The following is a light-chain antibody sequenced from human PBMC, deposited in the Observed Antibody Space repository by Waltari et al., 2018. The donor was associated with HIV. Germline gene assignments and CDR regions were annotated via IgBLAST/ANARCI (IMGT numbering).Light chain of an antibody. CDR2: WAS. CDR1: QSILYSANNKNY. V-gene: IGKV4-1*01. J-gene: IGKJ1*01. CDR3: QQYYSTPWT. Sequence: DIVMIQSPDPLTVSLGERATINCKSSQSILYSANNKNYLTWYQQKPGQPPKLLIYWASTRESGVPDRFSGSGSGTDFTLTISSLQAEDVAVYYCQQYYSTPWTFGQGTKVEIK.